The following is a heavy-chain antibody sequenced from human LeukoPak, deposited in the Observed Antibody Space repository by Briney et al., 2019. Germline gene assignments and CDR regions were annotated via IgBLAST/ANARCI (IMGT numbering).Heavy chain of an antibody. V-gene: IGHV4-34*01. Sequence: PSETLSLTCAVYGGSFSGYYWSWIRQPPGKGLEWIGEINHSGSTNYNPSLKSRVTISVDTSKNQFSLKLSSVTAADTAVYYCARAEAATQRYRYYYYYYGMDVWGQGTTVTVSS. CDR2: INHSGST. CDR1: GGSFSGYY. J-gene: IGHJ6*02. CDR3: ARAEAATQRYRYYYYYYGMDV. D-gene: IGHD5-18*01.